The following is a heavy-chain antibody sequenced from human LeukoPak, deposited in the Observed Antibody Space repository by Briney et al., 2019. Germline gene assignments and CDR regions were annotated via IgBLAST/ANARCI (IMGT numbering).Heavy chain of an antibody. CDR1: GFTFSSYS. CDR3: AKGLYDSSGYYWFDAFDI. Sequence: PGRSLRLSCAASGFTFSSYSMHWVRQAPGKGLEWVAVISYDGSNKYYADSVKGRFTISRDNSKNTLYLQMNSLRAEDTAVYYCAKGLYDSSGYYWFDAFDIWGQGTMVTVSS. V-gene: IGHV3-30*18. J-gene: IGHJ3*02. CDR2: ISYDGSNK. D-gene: IGHD3-22*01.